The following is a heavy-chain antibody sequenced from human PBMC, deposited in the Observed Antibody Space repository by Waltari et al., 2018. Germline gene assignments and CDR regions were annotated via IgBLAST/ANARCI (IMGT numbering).Heavy chain of an antibody. Sequence: EVQLLESGGGLVQPGGSLSLSCAASGSTFSSYAMSWVRQAPGKGLEWVSAISGSGGNTYYADSVKGRFTISRDNSKNTLYLQMNSLRAEDTAVYYCTKRAESNGWTGWIFDYWGQGTLVTVSS. D-gene: IGHD6-19*01. V-gene: IGHV3-23*01. CDR2: ISGSGGNT. CDR1: GSTFSSYA. J-gene: IGHJ4*02. CDR3: TKRAESNGWTGWIFDY.